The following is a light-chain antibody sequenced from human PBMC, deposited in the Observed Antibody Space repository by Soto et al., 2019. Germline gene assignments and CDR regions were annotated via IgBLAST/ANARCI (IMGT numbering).Light chain of an antibody. CDR2: PAS. J-gene: IGKJ3*01. CDR3: LQDHKYPFA. Sequence: AIQMTQSPASLSASLGDRVTITCRSSQDIRTDLGWYQQKPGRAPQLLIYPASTLHSGVASRFSGSGSGTDFTLTISSLQPEDFATYYCLQDHKYPFAFGPGTKV. CDR1: QDIRTD. V-gene: IGKV1-6*01.